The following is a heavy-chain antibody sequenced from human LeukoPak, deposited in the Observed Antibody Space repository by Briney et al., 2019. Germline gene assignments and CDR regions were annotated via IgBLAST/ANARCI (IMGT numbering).Heavy chain of an antibody. J-gene: IGHJ6*03. CDR1: GFNLRTHA. D-gene: IGHD6-13*01. V-gene: IGHV3-30*04. Sequence: GGSLRLSCAASGFNLRTHAMHWVRQAPGKGLEWVAVTSFDGSQTSYADSVKGRFTIYRDNAKNSLYLQMNSLRAEDTAVYYCASAAAGTFVGYYYYYMDVWGKGTTVTVSS. CDR2: TSFDGSQT. CDR3: ASAAAGTFVGYYYYYMDV.